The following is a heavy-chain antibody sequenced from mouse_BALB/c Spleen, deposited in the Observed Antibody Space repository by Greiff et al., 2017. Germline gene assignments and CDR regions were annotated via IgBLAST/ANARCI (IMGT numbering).Heavy chain of an antibody. V-gene: IGHV1-14*01. CDR2: INPYNDGT. CDR3: ARKGSSYWYFDV. J-gene: IGHJ1*01. Sequence: EVQLQESGPELVKPGASVKMSCKASGYTFTSYVMHWVKQKPGQGLEWIGYINPYNDGTKYNEKFKGKATLTSDKSSSTAYMELSSLTSEDSAVYYCARKGSSYWYFDVWGAGTTVTVSS. CDR1: GYTFTSYV. D-gene: IGHD1-1*01.